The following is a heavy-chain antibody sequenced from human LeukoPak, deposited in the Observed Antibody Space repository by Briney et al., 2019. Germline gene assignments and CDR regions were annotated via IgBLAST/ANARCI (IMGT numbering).Heavy chain of an antibody. CDR1: GGSISSYY. Sequence: SETLSLTCTVPGGSISSYYWSWIRQPPGKGLEWIGYIHYSGSTNYNPSLKSRVTISVDTSKNQFSLKLSSVTAADTAVYYCARVGPQGFYFDYWGQGTLVTVSS. CDR2: IHYSGST. J-gene: IGHJ4*02. CDR3: ARVGPQGFYFDY. V-gene: IGHV4-59*01.